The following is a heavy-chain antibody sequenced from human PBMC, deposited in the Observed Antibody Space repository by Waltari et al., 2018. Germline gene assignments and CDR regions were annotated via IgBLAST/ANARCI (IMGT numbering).Heavy chain of an antibody. CDR2: MSPASGGA. CDR1: GYTFRGYS. CDR3: GREIGACWRVVDY. V-gene: IGHV1-2*02. Sequence: QVQLVQSGAEVKKPGASVKVSCKASGYTFRGYSIHWVRQAPGQGLGLVGCMSPASGGASYSQRILGRVTMTRDTSMSTAYMELTIMRSDDTALYYCGREIGACWRVVDYWGQATLVTVSS. D-gene: IGHD3-3*01. J-gene: IGHJ4*02.